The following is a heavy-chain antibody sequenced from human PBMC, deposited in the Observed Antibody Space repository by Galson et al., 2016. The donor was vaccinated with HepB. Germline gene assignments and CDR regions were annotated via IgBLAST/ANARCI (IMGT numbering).Heavy chain of an antibody. D-gene: IGHD3-22*01. CDR2: ITAGSTST. CDR1: GFTFRSHA. J-gene: IGHJ3*02. V-gene: IGHV3-23*01. CDR3: ASERLDSSGYSYPDAFEI. Sequence: SLRLSCAASGFTFRSHAMSWVRQAPGRGLEWVSSITAGSTSTFYADSVKGRFTMSRDNSKNTLYLQMNNLRAEDTALYYCASERLDSSGYSYPDAFEIWGLGTMVTVSS.